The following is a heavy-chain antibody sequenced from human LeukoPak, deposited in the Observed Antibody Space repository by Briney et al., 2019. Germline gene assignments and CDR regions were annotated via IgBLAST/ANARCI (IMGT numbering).Heavy chain of an antibody. CDR1: GYSFTSHW. V-gene: IGHV5-51*01. CDR3: ARHLYYGFDY. CDR2: IHPGDSNT. Sequence: GESLKISCKGSGYSFTSHWIGWVRQMPGKGLEWVAIIHPGDSNTRYSPSSQGQVTISADKSINTAYLQWSSLKDSDTAMYYRARHLYYGFDYWSQGTLVTVSS. J-gene: IGHJ4*02. D-gene: IGHD3-10*01.